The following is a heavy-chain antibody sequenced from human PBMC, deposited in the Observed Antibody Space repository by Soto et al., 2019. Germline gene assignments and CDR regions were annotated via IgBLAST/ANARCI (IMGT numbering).Heavy chain of an antibody. D-gene: IGHD2-15*01. CDR1: GFTFSNAW. Sequence: TGGSLRLSCAASGFTFSNAWMSWVRQAPGKGLEWVGRIKSKTDGGTTDYAAPVKGRFTISRDDSKNTLYLQMNSLKTEDTAVYYCTTWGYCSGGSCYSAVYWGQGTLVTVSS. CDR2: IKSKTDGGTT. V-gene: IGHV3-15*01. CDR3: TTWGYCSGGSCYSAVY. J-gene: IGHJ4*02.